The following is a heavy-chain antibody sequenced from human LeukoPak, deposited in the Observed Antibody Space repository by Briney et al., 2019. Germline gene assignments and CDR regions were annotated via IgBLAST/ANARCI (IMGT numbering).Heavy chain of an antibody. CDR3: AREVVDTALGPPLDS. Sequence: ASVKVSCKTSGYTFIDYYIHWVRQAPGQGLEWMGWINPSRSVTKIVRKFRGRVTLTGDTSNDTAYMDLSRLTINVTNIYFSAREVVDTALGPPLDSWGQGTLVTVSS. V-gene: IGHV1-2*02. D-gene: IGHD2-15*01. CDR2: INPSRSVT. CDR1: GYTFIDYY. J-gene: IGHJ4*02.